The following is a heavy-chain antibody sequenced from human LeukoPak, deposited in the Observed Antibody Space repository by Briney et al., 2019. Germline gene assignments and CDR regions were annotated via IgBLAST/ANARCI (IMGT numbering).Heavy chain of an antibody. V-gene: IGHV1-24*01. Sequence: ASVKVSCKVSGYTLTELSMHWVRQAPGKGLEWMGGFDPEDGETIYAQKFQGRVTMTEDTSTDTAYMELSSLRSEDTAVYYCATEAYDYVWGSYRHYYFDYWGQGTLVTVSS. D-gene: IGHD3-16*02. CDR1: GYTLTELS. CDR2: FDPEDGET. J-gene: IGHJ4*02. CDR3: ATEAYDYVWGSYRHYYFDY.